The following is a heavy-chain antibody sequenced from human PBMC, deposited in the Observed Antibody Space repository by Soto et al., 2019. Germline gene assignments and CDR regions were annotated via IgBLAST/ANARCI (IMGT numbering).Heavy chain of an antibody. D-gene: IGHD1-26*01. V-gene: IGHV4-34*01. Sequence: SETLSLTCAVYGGSFSGYYWSWIRQPPGKGLEWIGEINHSGSTNYNPSLKSRVTISVDTSKNQFSLKLSSVTAADTAVYYCARGGIWWDAFDIWGQGTMVTVSS. CDR1: GGSFSGYY. CDR3: ARGGIWWDAFDI. J-gene: IGHJ3*02. CDR2: INHSGST.